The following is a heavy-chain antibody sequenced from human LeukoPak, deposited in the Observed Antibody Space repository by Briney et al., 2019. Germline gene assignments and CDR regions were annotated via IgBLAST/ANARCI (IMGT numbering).Heavy chain of an antibody. Sequence: SETLSLACAVSGGSVSSSKYLWGWIRQPPGKELEWIGSISYSGNTDYNPSLKSRVTLSVDTSKNQFSLKLTSVTAADSAVYYCAGLGVMVLVYQSESWGQGTPVTVSS. V-gene: IGHV4-39*07. CDR2: ISYSGNT. D-gene: IGHD2-8*01. CDR3: AGLGVMVLVYQSES. J-gene: IGHJ1*01. CDR1: GGSVSSSKYL.